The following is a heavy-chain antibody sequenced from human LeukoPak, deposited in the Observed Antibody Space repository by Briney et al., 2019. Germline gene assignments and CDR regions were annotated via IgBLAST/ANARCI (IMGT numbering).Heavy chain of an antibody. CDR1: GFTFSNYG. V-gene: IGHV3-30*02. D-gene: IGHD4-17*01. J-gene: IGHJ4*02. Sequence: GGSLRLSCAASGFTFSNYGIHWVRQAPGKGLEWVAFIRYDGSNKYYADSVKGRFTISRDNSKNTLYLQMNSLRAEDTAVYYCAKIAYQPLTYGDAPDYIDYWGPGTLVTVSS. CDR3: AKIAYQPLTYGDAPDYIDY. CDR2: IRYDGSNK.